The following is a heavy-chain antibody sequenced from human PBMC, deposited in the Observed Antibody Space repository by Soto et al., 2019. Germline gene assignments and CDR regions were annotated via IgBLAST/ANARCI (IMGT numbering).Heavy chain of an antibody. V-gene: IGHV4-59*01. CDR1: GGSISSYY. CDR2: IYYSGST. J-gene: IGHJ5*02. D-gene: IGHD3-9*01. Sequence: SETLSLTCTVSGGSISSYYWSWIRQPPGKGLEWIGYIYYSGSTNYNPSLKSRVTISVDTSKNQFSLKLSSVTAADTAVYYCARTYYDILTGYVRWFDPWGQGTLVTVSS. CDR3: ARTYYDILTGYVRWFDP.